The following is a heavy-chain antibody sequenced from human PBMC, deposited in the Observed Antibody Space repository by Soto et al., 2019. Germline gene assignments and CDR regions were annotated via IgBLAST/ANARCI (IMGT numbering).Heavy chain of an antibody. J-gene: IGHJ4*02. CDR1: GGSFSGYD. CDR2: INHSGSS. V-gene: IGHV4-34*01. Sequence: PSETLSLTCAVYGGSFSGYDWTWIRQPPGTGLEWNGEINHSGSSDYNPSLKSRVTISVDTSKNQFSLKLTSVTAVDTAVYYCARDKITGLFDYWGQGTLVTVSS. CDR3: ARDKITGLFDY. D-gene: IGHD2-8*02.